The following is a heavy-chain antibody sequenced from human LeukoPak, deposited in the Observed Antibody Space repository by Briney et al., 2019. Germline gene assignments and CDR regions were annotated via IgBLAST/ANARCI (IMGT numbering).Heavy chain of an antibody. CDR2: IYHSGST. Sequence: SETLSLTCAVSGYSISSGYYWGWIRQPPGKGLEWIGSIYHSGSTYYNSSLKSRVTISVDTSKNQFSLKPSSVTAADTAVYFCARCGSGNYFDYWGQGTLVTVSS. V-gene: IGHV4-38-2*01. CDR1: GYSISSGYY. J-gene: IGHJ4*02. D-gene: IGHD3-10*01. CDR3: ARCGSGNYFDY.